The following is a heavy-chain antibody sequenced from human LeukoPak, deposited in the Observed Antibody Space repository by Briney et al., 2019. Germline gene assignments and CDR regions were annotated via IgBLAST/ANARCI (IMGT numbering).Heavy chain of an antibody. J-gene: IGHJ4*02. V-gene: IGHV4-39*06. D-gene: IGHD1-1*01. Sequence: SETLSLTGTVSGGSISSSSYYWGWIPQPPGKGLEWIGSIYYSGSTYYNSSLQSRVTISVHMSNNQFALKLSSVTAADTAVYYSTRATGAGLTDYWGQGTLVTVSS. CDR3: TRATGAGLTDY. CDR2: IYYSGST. CDR1: GGSISSSSYY.